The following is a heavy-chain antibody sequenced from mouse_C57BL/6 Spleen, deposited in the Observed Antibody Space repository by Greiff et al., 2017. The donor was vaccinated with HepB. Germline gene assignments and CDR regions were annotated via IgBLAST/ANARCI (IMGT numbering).Heavy chain of an antibody. Sequence: EVQLVESGAELVRPGASVKLSCTASGFNIKDDYMHWVKQRPEQGLEWIGWIDPENGDTEYASKFQGKATITADTSSNTAYLQLSSLTSEDTAVYYCTTEGVKTTVVATRYWYFDVWGTGTTVTVSS. CDR2: IDPENGDT. J-gene: IGHJ1*03. CDR3: TTEGVKTTVVATRYWYFDV. V-gene: IGHV14-4*01. CDR1: GFNIKDDY. D-gene: IGHD1-1*01.